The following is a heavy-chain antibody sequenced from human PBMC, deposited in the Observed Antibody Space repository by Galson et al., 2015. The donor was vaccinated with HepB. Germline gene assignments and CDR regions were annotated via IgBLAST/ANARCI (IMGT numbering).Heavy chain of an antibody. J-gene: IGHJ3*01. CDR1: GDSVSRNGAA. CDR2: THYRSKWYY. CDR3: VHGRANALDV. V-gene: IGHV6-1*01. Sequence: CAISGDSVSRNGAAWNWIRQSPSRGLGWLGRTHYRSKWYYDYAVSVKSRIAINPDTSKNQFSLQLNSVTPEDTAMYYCVHGRANALDVWGQGTMVTVSS. D-gene: IGHD1-26*01.